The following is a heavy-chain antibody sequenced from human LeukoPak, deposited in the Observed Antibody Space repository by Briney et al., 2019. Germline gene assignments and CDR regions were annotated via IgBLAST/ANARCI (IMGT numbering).Heavy chain of an antibody. CDR2: INHSGST. Sequence: SETLSLTCAVYGGSFSGYYWSWIRQPPGKGLEWIGEINHSGSTNYNPSLKSRVTISVDTSKNQFSLKLSSVTAADTAVYYCARAIEVGAMTPFDYWGQGTLVTVSS. D-gene: IGHD1-26*01. CDR3: ARAIEVGAMTPFDY. CDR1: GGSFSGYY. V-gene: IGHV4-34*01. J-gene: IGHJ4*02.